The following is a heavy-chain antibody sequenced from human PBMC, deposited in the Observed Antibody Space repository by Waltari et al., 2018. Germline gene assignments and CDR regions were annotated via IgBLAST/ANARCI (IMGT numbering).Heavy chain of an antibody. CDR2: IHHSGTT. D-gene: IGHD3-22*01. CDR3: ARGDLHYGSSGFFY. CDR1: GGSFNDDY. J-gene: IGHJ4*02. Sequence: QVQLHKWGAGLLKPSETLSLPCGVSGGSFNDDYWTWIRQPPGQGLEWIVEIHHSGTTDYNRALNSRLTMSWDTAKKQSSLKMSSGTAADTAVYYCARGDLHYGSSGFFYWGQGALVTVSS. V-gene: IGHV4-34*01.